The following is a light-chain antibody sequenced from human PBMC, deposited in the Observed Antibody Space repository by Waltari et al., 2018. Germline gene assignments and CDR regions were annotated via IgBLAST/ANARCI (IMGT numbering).Light chain of an antibody. CDR1: QGISSY. CDR2: AAS. CDR3: QQHNSHPFT. V-gene: IGKV1-16*01. J-gene: IGKJ3*01. Sequence: DIQMTQSPSSLSPSVGDTVTITCRASQGISSYLAWYQQKPGKAPKRLIYAASTLQSGVPSRFSGSGSGTDFTLTISSLQPEDFATYYCQQHNSHPFTFGPGTKLDIK.